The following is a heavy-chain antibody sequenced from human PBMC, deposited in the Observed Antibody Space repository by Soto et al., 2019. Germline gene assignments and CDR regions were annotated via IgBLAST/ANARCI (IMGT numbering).Heavy chain of an antibody. J-gene: IGHJ4*02. V-gene: IGHV3-30*18. Sequence: PGGSLRLSCGASGFSFSKYGMHWVRQAPGEGLEWLSLISYDGSEKWYAESVKGRFTISRDNSKNTLYLQMNSLRGDDTAVYFCAKDQASGQGSFDSWGQGTLVTVSS. CDR1: GFSFSKYG. CDR2: ISYDGSEK. CDR3: AKDQASGQGSFDS.